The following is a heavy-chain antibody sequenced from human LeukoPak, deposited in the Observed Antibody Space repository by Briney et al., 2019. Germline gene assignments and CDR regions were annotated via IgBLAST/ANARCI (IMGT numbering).Heavy chain of an antibody. D-gene: IGHD2-15*01. CDR3: ARSGDCSGGSCYPDLYYYYYYMDV. CDR1: GVSISTYY. J-gene: IGHJ6*03. V-gene: IGHV4-59*01. Sequence: SETLSLTCTVSGVSISTYYWSWVRQPPGKGLEWIGYIYDSGSTNYNPSLKSRVTISVDTPKNQFSLNLSSVTAADTAVYYCARSGDCSGGSCYPDLYYYYYYMDVWGKGTTVTISS. CDR2: IYDSGST.